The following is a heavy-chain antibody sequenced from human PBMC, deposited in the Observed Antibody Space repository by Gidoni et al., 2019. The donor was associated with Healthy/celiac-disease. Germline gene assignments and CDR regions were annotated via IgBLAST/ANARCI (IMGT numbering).Heavy chain of an antibody. J-gene: IGHJ4*02. CDR1: GGAFSSYA. V-gene: IGHV1-69*01. Sequence: QVQLVQSGAEVKKPGSSLKLSCKASGGAFSSYALSWGRQAPGQGLEWMGGIIPIVGTANYAQKFQGRVTITADESTSTAYMELSSLRSEDTAVYYCARGPLRGLPDDSSGWYWVLWGQGTLVTVSS. CDR2: IIPIVGTA. CDR3: ARGPLRGLPDDSSGWYWVL. D-gene: IGHD6-19*01.